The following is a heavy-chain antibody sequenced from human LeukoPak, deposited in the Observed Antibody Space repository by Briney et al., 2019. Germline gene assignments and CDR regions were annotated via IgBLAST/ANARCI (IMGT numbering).Heavy chain of an antibody. CDR2: ISGSGGST. V-gene: IGHV3-23*01. CDR1: GFTFSSYA. CDR3: AKSLNYYDSSGPFDY. J-gene: IGHJ4*02. D-gene: IGHD3-22*01. Sequence: GGSLRLSCAASGFTFSSYAMSWVSQAPGKGLEWVSAISGSGGSTYYADSVKGRFTISRDNSKNTLYLQMNSLRAEDTAVYYCAKSLNYYDSSGPFDYWGQGTLVTVSS.